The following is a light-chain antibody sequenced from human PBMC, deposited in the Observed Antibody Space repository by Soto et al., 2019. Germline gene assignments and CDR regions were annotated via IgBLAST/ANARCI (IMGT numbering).Light chain of an antibody. CDR2: YDD. CDR1: SSNIGNNA. Sequence: QSVLTQPPSVSEAPRQRVTISCSGSSSNIGNNAVNWYQQVPGKAPKLLIYYDDQLPSGVSDRFSGSKSGTSASLAISGLQSEDEADYYCAAWDDSLNGVVFGGGTKLTVL. V-gene: IGLV1-36*01. J-gene: IGLJ2*01. CDR3: AAWDDSLNGVV.